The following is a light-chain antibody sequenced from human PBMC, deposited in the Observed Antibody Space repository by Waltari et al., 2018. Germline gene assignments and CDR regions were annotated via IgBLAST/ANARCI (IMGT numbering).Light chain of an antibody. J-gene: IGKJ3*01. CDR1: QGISNS. CDR2: ATS. CDR3: QHYYSTDFT. Sequence: DIQMTQSPSSLSASVGDRVTITCRASQGISNSLAWYRQEPEKAPRLLLYATSKLESGVPSRFSGSGSETDYTLTISSLQPEDFATYYRQHYYSTDFTFGPGTKVDIK. V-gene: IGKV1-NL1*01.